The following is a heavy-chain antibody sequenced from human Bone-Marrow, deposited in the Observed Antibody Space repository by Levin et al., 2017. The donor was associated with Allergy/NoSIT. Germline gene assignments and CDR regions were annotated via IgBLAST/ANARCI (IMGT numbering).Heavy chain of an antibody. J-gene: IGHJ6*02. CDR3: ARGPLGFYYDSRGSKHYYHNGIDV. CDR2: IYSSGNT. D-gene: IGHD3-22*01. Sequence: SETLSLTCAVSGASVNSGDYYWSWIRQSPGTGLEWIGYIYSSGNTDYNPSLKSRLTISPDTSQNHLSLNVKSVTAADTAVYYFARGPLGFYYDSRGSKHYYHNGIDVWGPGTTVTVSS. V-gene: IGHV4-30-4*01. CDR1: GASVNSGDYY.